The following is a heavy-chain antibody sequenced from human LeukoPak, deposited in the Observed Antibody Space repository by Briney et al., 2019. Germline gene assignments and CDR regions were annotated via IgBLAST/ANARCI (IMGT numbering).Heavy chain of an antibody. CDR2: INADNGNT. D-gene: IGHD6-19*01. J-gene: IGHJ4*02. V-gene: IGHV1-18*04. Sequence: GASVKVSGKASGYTFTSRGFSWVRQAPGQGLEWMGWINADNGNTNYAQKFQGRVTMTTDTSTSTAYMELRSLRSDDTAVYYCARDEISGGWYNHWGQGTLVTVSS. CDR1: GYTFTSRG. CDR3: ARDEISGGWYNH.